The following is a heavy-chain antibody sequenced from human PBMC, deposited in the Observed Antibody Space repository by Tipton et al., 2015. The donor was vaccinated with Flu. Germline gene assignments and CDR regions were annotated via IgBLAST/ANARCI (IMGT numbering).Heavy chain of an antibody. D-gene: IGHD5-18*01. Sequence: LSLTCTVSGGSISSSTYYWGWIRQSPGKGLEWVSAINGAGSGTYYADSVKGRFTISRDNSKNTLYVQMNSLRAEDTAVYYCAKSPVDAGLGKNFDYWGQGTLVTVSS. CDR1: GGSISSSTYY. CDR3: AKSPVDAGLGKNFDY. V-gene: IGHV3-23*01. CDR2: INGAGSGT. J-gene: IGHJ4*02.